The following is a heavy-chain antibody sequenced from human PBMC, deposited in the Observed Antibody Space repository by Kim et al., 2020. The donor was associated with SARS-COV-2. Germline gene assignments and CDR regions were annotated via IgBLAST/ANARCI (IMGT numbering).Heavy chain of an antibody. J-gene: IGHJ4*02. D-gene: IGHD6-19*01. Sequence: ASVKVSCKASGYAFTTYTIHWVRQAPGHRLEWMGWITAGNGDTKYSQKFQGRVTITRDTSATTVYMELSSLRSEDTAVYYCARGMSNSGWYPGVYWGQGTLVTVSS. V-gene: IGHV1-3*01. CDR2: ITAGNGDT. CDR3: ARGMSNSGWYPGVY. CDR1: GYAFTTYT.